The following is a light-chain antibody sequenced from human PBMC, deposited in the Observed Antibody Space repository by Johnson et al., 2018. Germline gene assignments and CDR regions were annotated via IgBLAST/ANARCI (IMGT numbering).Light chain of an antibody. CDR1: SSNIGNNY. J-gene: IGLJ1*01. CDR2: ENN. Sequence: ISCSGSSSNIGNNYVSWYQQLPGTAPKLLIYENNKRPSGIPDRFSGSKSGTSATLGITGLQTGDEADYYCGTWDSRLSAGNVFGTGTKVTVL. CDR3: GTWDSRLSAGNV. V-gene: IGLV1-51*02.